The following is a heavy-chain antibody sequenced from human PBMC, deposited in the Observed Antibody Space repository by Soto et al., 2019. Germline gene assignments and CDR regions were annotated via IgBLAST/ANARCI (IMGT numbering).Heavy chain of an antibody. CDR2: IMPVFSTP. D-gene: IGHD3-3*02. Sequence: QVQLVQSGAEVKKPGSSVKVSCKTSGGTFRTSAIRWVRQAPGQGHEWMGGIMPVFSTPDYAQKFQGRVTITADESPGTAYMELSSLRSEDTAVYYCARDKDRQQLGGNYYYIMDVWGQGTTVTVSS. J-gene: IGHJ6*01. CDR1: GGTFRTSA. V-gene: IGHV1-69*12. CDR3: ARDKDRQQLGGNYYYIMDV.